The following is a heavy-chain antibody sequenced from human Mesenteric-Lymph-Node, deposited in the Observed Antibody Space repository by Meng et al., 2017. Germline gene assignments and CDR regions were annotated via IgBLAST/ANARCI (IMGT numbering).Heavy chain of an antibody. V-gene: IGHV4-30-4*01. Sequence: QVQLQDSGPGLVKPSQTLSLTCIVSGGSISSGDYYWSWSRQPTGKGLEWIGEIPHRGSSAYNPSLKSRVSMSIDKSKNQFSLKLTSVTAADTAVYHCLRGSGGSVWGQGTLVTVSS. CDR2: IPHRGSS. J-gene: IGHJ1*01. D-gene: IGHD3-10*01. CDR3: LRGSGGSV. CDR1: GGSISSGDYY.